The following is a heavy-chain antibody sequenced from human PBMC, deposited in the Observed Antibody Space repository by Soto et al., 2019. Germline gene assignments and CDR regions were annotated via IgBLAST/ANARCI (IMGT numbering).Heavy chain of an antibody. V-gene: IGHV1-8*02. Sequence: ASLNGYRKTSGYTLTIYRVSCGRQATGQGLEWMGWMNPDSVNTGYAQKFQGRVTMTRNTSISTAYMELSSLRSEDTAVYYCARTLYGDNVDYWGQGTLVTVSS. J-gene: IGHJ4*02. CDR1: GYTLTIYR. CDR2: MNPDSVNT. CDR3: ARTLYGDNVDY. D-gene: IGHD4-17*01.